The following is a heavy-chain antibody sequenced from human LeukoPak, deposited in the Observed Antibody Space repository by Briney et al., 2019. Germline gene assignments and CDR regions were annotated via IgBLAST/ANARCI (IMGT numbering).Heavy chain of an antibody. V-gene: IGHV1-69*13. CDR2: IIPSFGTA. J-gene: IGHJ4*02. CDR1: GGTFSSYA. Sequence: EASVTVSCKASGGTFSSYAISWVRQAPGQGLEWMGGIIPSFGTANYAQKFQGRVTITADESTSTAYMELSRLRSDDTAVYYCARDSSSSSERLFAHYWGQGTLVTVSS. CDR3: ARDSSSSSERLFAHY. D-gene: IGHD6-6*01.